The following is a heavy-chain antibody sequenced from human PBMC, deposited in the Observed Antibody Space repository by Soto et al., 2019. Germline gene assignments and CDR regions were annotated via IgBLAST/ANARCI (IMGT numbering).Heavy chain of an antibody. CDR1: GYTFTNYV. V-gene: IGHV1-18*01. J-gene: IGHJ4*02. Sequence: ASVKVSCKASGYTFTNYVISWVRHAPGQGLEWMGWISAYDGHTYFAQNFQDRVTMTTHTSTTTAYMELRSLRSDDTAVYYCARDKGNGREAADYWGQGTLVTGSS. D-gene: IGHD6-25*01. CDR2: ISAYDGHT. CDR3: ARDKGNGREAADY.